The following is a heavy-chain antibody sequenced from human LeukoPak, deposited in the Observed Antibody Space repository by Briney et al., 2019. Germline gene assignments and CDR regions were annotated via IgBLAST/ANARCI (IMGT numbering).Heavy chain of an antibody. V-gene: IGHV3-23*01. CDR3: AKKGLWFGELLYSYYFDY. Sequence: GGSLRLSCAASGFTFSSYAMSWVRQAPGKGLEWVSAISGSGGSTYYADSVKGRFTISRDNSKNTLYLQMNSLRAEGTAVYYCAKKGLWFGELLYSYYFDYWGQGTLVTVSS. CDR2: ISGSGGST. D-gene: IGHD3-10*01. CDR1: GFTFSSYA. J-gene: IGHJ4*02.